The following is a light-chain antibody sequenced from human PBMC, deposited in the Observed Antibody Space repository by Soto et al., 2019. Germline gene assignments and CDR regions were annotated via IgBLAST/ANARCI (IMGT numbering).Light chain of an antibody. CDR1: QSVSSN. CDR2: GAS. J-gene: IGKJ1*01. V-gene: IGKV3D-15*01. Sequence: EIAMTQSPATLSVSPGKRVILSCWASQSVSSNLAWFQQKSGQAPRLLIYGASSRATGIPDRFSGSGSGTDFTLTISRLEPEDFAVYYCQHYNNWPLTFGQGTKVDIK. CDR3: QHYNNWPLT.